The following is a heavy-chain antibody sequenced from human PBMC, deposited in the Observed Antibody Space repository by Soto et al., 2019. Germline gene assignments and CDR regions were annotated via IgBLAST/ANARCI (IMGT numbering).Heavy chain of an antibody. V-gene: IGHV4-61*01. J-gene: IGHJ6*02. CDR3: AREHPVDTFGYYGMDV. Sequence: SETLSLTCTVSGASVSSGSYYWSWIRQPPGKGLEWIGYIYYSGSTNYNPSLKSRVTISVDTSKNQFSLKLSSVTAADTAVYYCAREHPVDTFGYYGMDVWGQGTTVTVSS. CDR2: IYYSGST. D-gene: IGHD3-16*01. CDR1: GASVSSGSYY.